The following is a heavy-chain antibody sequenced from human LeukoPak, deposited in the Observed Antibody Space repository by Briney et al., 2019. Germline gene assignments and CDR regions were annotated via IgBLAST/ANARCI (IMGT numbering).Heavy chain of an antibody. J-gene: IGHJ4*02. Sequence: GGSLRLSCAASGFTFSSYWMSWVRQAPGKGLEWVANIKQDGSEKYYVDSVKGRFTISRDNSKNTLYLQMNSLRAEDTAVYYCARGVAEYSGSNLDYWGQGTLVTVSS. CDR2: IKQDGSEK. CDR3: ARGVAEYSGSNLDY. V-gene: IGHV3-7*01. D-gene: IGHD1-26*01. CDR1: GFTFSSYW.